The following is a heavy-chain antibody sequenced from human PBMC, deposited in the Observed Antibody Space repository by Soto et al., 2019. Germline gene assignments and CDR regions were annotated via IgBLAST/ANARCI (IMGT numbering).Heavy chain of an antibody. CDR3: ATCYSGSPPHLLH. V-gene: IGHV3-23*01. Sequence: EVQLLESGGGLVQPGGSLRLSCADSGFTFSTYAMSWVRQAPGKGLEWVSTIGESGTNTYYADSVKGRFTISRDNSKNTLYLQMIRLRAEDTALYYGATCYSGSPPHLLHWGQGTLVTVSS. CDR2: IGESGTNT. J-gene: IGHJ1*01. CDR1: GFTFSTYA. D-gene: IGHD1-26*01.